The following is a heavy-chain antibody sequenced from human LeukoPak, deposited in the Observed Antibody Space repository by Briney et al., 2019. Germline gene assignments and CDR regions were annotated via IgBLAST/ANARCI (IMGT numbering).Heavy chain of an antibody. D-gene: IGHD3-22*01. J-gene: IGHJ4*02. Sequence: ASVKVSCKASGYIFTSYDINRVRQATGQGLEWMGWMNPNSGNTGYAQKFQGRVTMTRNTSISTAYMELSSLRSEDTAVYYCARGGNRVSYYESSGYVDYWGQGTLVTVSS. CDR2: MNPNSGNT. V-gene: IGHV1-8*01. CDR1: GYIFTSYD. CDR3: ARGGNRVSYYESSGYVDY.